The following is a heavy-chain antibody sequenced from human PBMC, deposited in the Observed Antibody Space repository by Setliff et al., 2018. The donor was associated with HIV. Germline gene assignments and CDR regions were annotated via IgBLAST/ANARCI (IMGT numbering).Heavy chain of an antibody. CDR1: GGSISSGGYY. D-gene: IGHD6-13*01. CDR2: IYYSGST. Sequence: KASETLSLTCTVSGGSISSGGYYWSWIRQHPGKGLEWIGYIYYSGSTNYNPSLKRRVTISADTSKNQFSLKLTSVTAADTAVYYCARGERYSSSWYEGDNGFDPWGQGTLGTVS. J-gene: IGHJ5*02. V-gene: IGHV4-31*03. CDR3: ARGERYSSSWYEGDNGFDP.